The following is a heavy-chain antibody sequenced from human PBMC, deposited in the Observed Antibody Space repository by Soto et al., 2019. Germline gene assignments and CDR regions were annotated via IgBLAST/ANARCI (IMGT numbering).Heavy chain of an antibody. CDR3: AKDGDIVVVVATPVDAFDI. Sequence: GGSLRLSCAASGFTFSSYAMSWVRQAPGKGLEWVSAISGSGGSTYYADSVKGRFTISRDNSKNTLYLQMNSLRAEDTAVYYCAKDGDIVVVVATPVDAFDIWGQGTMVTVSS. CDR1: GFTFSSYA. J-gene: IGHJ3*02. D-gene: IGHD2-15*01. CDR2: ISGSGGST. V-gene: IGHV3-23*01.